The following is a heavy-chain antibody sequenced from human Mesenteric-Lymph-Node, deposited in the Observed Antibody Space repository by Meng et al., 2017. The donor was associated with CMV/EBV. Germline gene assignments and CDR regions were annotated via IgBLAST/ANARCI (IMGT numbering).Heavy chain of an antibody. Sequence: GESLKISCAASGFTFRDYYMSWIRQAPGKGLEWVSYISSSGYTIYYADSVRGRFTFSRDNAKNSLYLQMNSLRAEDTAVYYCAKDGKIAARDLYFDYWGQGTLVTVSS. V-gene: IGHV3-11*01. CDR2: ISSSGYTI. CDR3: AKDGKIAARDLYFDY. CDR1: GFTFRDYY. D-gene: IGHD6-6*01. J-gene: IGHJ4*02.